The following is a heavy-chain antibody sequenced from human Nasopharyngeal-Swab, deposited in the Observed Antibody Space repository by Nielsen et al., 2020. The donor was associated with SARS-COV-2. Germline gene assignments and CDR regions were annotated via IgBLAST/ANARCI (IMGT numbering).Heavy chain of an antibody. CDR1: GFTFSDYY. Sequence: GASLKISCAASGFTFSDYYMSWIRQAPGKGLEGVSYISGSGSTIYYAVSVKGRFTMSRDNAKNSVYLQMNSLRAEDTAVYYCARDDSSGYYGYWGQGTLVTVSS. CDR3: ARDDSSGYYGY. V-gene: IGHV3-11*01. CDR2: ISGSGSTI. D-gene: IGHD3-22*01. J-gene: IGHJ4*02.